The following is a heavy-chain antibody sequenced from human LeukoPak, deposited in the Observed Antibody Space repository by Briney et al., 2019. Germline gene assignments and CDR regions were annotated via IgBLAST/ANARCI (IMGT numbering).Heavy chain of an antibody. CDR1: GFTFSSYG. J-gene: IGHJ4*02. V-gene: IGHV3-30*18. CDR3: AKDRGGTTNPVDY. Sequence: GGSLRLSCAPSGFTFSSYGMHWVRQAPGKGLEWVAVISYDGSNKYYADSVKGRFTISRDNSKNTLYLQMNSLRAEDTAVYYCAKDRGGTTNPVDYWGQGTLVTVSS. CDR2: ISYDGSNK. D-gene: IGHD1-1*01.